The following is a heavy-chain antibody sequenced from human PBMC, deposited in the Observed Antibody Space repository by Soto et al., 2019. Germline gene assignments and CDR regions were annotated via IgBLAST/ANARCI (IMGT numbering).Heavy chain of an antibody. CDR1: GYTFTGYY. J-gene: IGHJ4*02. V-gene: IGHV1-2*02. D-gene: IGHD6-19*01. Sequence: ASVKVSCKASGYTFTGYYMHWVRQAPGQGLEWMGWINPNSGGTNYAQKFQGRVTMTRDTSISTAYMELSRLRSDDTAVYYCAREGNANTGYSSGWFDYWGQGTLVTVSS. CDR3: AREGNANTGYSSGWFDY. CDR2: INPNSGGT.